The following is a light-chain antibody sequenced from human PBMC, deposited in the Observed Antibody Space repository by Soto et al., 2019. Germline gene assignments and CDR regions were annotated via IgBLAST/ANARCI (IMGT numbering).Light chain of an antibody. J-gene: IGKJ2*01. Sequence: IQMTQSPSSLSASVGDRVTITCRASQNIRNYLGWYQQNPGKAPKLLIHSASLLQDGVPPRFSGGGSGTDFTLTIDSLQPEDFATYYCLQDYIYPYTFGQGTKVDIK. CDR1: QNIRNY. CDR2: SAS. CDR3: LQDYIYPYT. V-gene: IGKV1-6*02.